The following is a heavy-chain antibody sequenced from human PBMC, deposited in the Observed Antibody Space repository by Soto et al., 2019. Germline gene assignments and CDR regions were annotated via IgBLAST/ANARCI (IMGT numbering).Heavy chain of an antibody. V-gene: IGHV1-69*08. CDR1: GDTFSSYI. J-gene: IGHJ6*02. CDR2: VIPVLTTT. CDR3: ARRRYCGYDGYHNSYYGMDV. D-gene: IGHD2-21*02. Sequence: QVQLVQSGAEVKKPGSSVRVSCRSSGDTFSSYIVNWLRLAPGRGLEWMGRVIPVLTTTDYAQNFRGRVSISADRSTKTVFLDLSSLRSDDTAVYYCARRRYCGYDGYHNSYYGMDVWGQGSLVTVAS.